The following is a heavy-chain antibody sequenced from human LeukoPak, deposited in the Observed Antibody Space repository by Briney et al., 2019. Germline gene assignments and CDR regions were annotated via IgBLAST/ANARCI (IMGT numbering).Heavy chain of an antibody. CDR3: ARALPGRITMIVVGGGDFDI. J-gene: IGHJ3*02. Sequence: ASVKVSCKASGGTFSSYTISWVRQAPGQGLEWMGRIIPILGIANYAQKFQGRVTITADKSTSTAYMELSSLRSEDTAVYYCARALPGRITMIVVGGGDFDIWGQGTMVTVSS. D-gene: IGHD3-22*01. CDR1: GGTFSSYT. CDR2: IIPILGIA. V-gene: IGHV1-69*02.